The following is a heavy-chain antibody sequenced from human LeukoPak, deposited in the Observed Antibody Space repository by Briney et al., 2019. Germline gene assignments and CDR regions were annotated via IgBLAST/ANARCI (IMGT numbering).Heavy chain of an antibody. CDR3: ARGPGSETKEAFDI. CDR1: GGSITTGRYY. J-gene: IGHJ3*02. CDR2: IFNSGIS. D-gene: IGHD2-8*01. V-gene: IGHV4-61*02. Sequence: PSETLSLTCTVSGGSITTGRYYWSWIRQPAGRGLEWIGRIFNSGISDYNPSLESRVSMSVDTSRNQFSLTLSSGTAADTAVYYCARGPGSETKEAFDIWGQGAMVIVSS.